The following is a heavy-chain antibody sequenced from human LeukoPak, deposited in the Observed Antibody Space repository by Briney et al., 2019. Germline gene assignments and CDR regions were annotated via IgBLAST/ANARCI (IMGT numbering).Heavy chain of an antibody. J-gene: IGHJ4*02. CDR3: AGLSGYDPYYFDY. V-gene: IGHV1-18*01. Sequence: ASVKVSCKASGHTFTSYGISWVRQAPGQGLEWMGWISAYNGNTNYAQKFQGRITMTTDTSTSTAYMEVRSLRSDDTAVYYCAGLSGYDPYYFDYWGQGTLVAVSS. CDR2: ISAYNGNT. CDR1: GHTFTSYG. D-gene: IGHD5-12*01.